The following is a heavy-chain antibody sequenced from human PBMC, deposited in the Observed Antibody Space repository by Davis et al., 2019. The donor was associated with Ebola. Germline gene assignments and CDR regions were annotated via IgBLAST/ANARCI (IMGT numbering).Heavy chain of an antibody. CDR1: EFTFSSYA. J-gene: IGHJ4*02. V-gene: IGHV3-30*04. Sequence: GESLKISCAASEFTFSSYAMHWVRQAPGKGLEWVAFISYDGSNKYYADSVKGRFTISRDNSKNTLYLQMNSLRAEDTAVYYCALLGIAAAGTFDYWGQGTLVTVSS. D-gene: IGHD6-13*01. CDR3: ALLGIAAAGTFDY. CDR2: ISYDGSNK.